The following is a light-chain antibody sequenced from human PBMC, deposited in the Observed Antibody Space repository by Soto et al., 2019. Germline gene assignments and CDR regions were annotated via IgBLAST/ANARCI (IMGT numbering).Light chain of an antibody. J-gene: IGLJ3*02. V-gene: IGLV1-40*01. CDR3: QSYDSSLSGWV. CDR1: SSNIGAGYG. Sequence: QSVLTQPPSVSGAPGQRVTISCTGSSSNIGAGYGVHWYQQLPGTAPKLLIYGNSNRPSGVPDRFSGSKSGTSASLALTGLQAGDEADYYCQSYDSSLSGWVFGGGTKLTVL. CDR2: GNS.